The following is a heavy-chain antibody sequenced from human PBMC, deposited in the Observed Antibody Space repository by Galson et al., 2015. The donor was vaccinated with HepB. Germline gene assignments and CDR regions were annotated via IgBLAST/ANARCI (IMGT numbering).Heavy chain of an antibody. CDR2: IIPIFGTA. CDR3: ARDDGSASTSTRTGVDF. V-gene: IGHV1-69*13. D-gene: IGHD7-27*01. Sequence: SVKVSCKASGGTFSSYAISWVRQAPGQGLEWMGGIIPIFGTANYAQKFQGRVTITADESTSTAYMELSSLRSDDTAVYYCARDDGSASTSTRTGVDFWGQGTLVTVSS. CDR1: GGTFSSYA. J-gene: IGHJ4*02.